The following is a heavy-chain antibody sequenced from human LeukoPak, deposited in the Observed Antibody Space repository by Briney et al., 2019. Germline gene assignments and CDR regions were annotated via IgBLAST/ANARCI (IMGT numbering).Heavy chain of an antibody. CDR1: GFTFSNYA. CDR3: AKGTTVVTHYFDY. Sequence: GGSLRPSCAASGFTFSNYAMTWVRQAPGKGLEWVSSISGSGGGTYYPDSVKGRFTISRDNSKNTRYLQMNSLRAEDTAVYYCAKGTTVVTHYFDYWGQGTLVTVSS. D-gene: IGHD4-23*01. CDR2: ISGSGGGT. J-gene: IGHJ4*02. V-gene: IGHV3-23*01.